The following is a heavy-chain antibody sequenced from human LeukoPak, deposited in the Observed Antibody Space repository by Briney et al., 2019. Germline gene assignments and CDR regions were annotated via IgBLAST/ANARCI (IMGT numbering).Heavy chain of an antibody. V-gene: IGHV3-74*01. Sequence: GGSLRLSCAASGFTFDDYGMSWVRQAPGKGLVWVSRINSDGSSTSYADSVKGRFTISRDNAKNTLYLQMNSLRAEDTAVYYCARISTVTIDYWGQGTLVTVSS. CDR2: INSDGSST. J-gene: IGHJ4*02. CDR1: GFTFDDYG. CDR3: ARISTVTIDY. D-gene: IGHD4-17*01.